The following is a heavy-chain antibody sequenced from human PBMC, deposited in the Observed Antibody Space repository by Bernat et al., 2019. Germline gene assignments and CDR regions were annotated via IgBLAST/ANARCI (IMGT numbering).Heavy chain of an antibody. CDR1: GFTFSSYG. CDR3: AKDQYGDYDFWSGYPHGGMDI. Sequence: QVQLVESGGGVVQPGRSLRLSCAASGFTFSSYGMHWVRQAPGKGLEWVAVISYDGSNKYYADSVKGRFTISRDNSKNTLYLQMNSLRTEDTAVYYCAKDQYGDYDFWSGYPHGGMDIWGQGTTVTVSS. J-gene: IGHJ6*02. V-gene: IGHV3-30*18. CDR2: ISYDGSNK. D-gene: IGHD3-3*01.